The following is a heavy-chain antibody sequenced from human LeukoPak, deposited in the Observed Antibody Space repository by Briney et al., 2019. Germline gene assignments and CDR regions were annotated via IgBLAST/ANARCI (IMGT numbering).Heavy chain of an antibody. CDR2: IYYSGST. D-gene: IGHD3-16*02. V-gene: IGHV4-59*12. CDR3: ASTLFGGVISNY. J-gene: IGHJ4*02. Sequence: PSETLSLTCTVSGGSISSYYWSWIRQPPGKGLEWIGYIYYSGSTNYNPSLKSRVTISVDTSKNQFSLKLSSVTAADTAMYYCASTLFGGVISNYWGQGTLVTVSS. CDR1: GGSISSYY.